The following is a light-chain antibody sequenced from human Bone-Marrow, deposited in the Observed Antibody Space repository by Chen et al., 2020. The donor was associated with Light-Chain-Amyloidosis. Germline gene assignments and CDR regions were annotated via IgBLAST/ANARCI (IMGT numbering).Light chain of an antibody. J-gene: IGLJ1*01. CDR1: SGDVGTYNY. CDR3: SSFTSSSSYV. V-gene: IGLV2-14*01. CDR2: AVS. Sequence: SALTQPASASGSPGQSITIPCTGTSGDVGTYNYVSCYQQHPGKAPKVMIYAVSNRPSGVSNRFSGSKSGNTASLTISGLQAEDEADYYCSSFTSSSSYVFGPGTKVTVL.